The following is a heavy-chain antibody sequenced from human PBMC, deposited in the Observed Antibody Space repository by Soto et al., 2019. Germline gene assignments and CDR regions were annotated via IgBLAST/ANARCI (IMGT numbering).Heavy chain of an antibody. CDR1: GYTFTSYY. CDR3: VMGDPNCGGHCYLAY. V-gene: IGHV1-46*01. Sequence: ASVKVSCKASGYTFTSYYMHWVRHAPGQGLEWMGVIEPSGGSRSYTQKFQGRVTMTRDTSTSTVYMELSSLRSEDTAVYYCVMGDPNCGGHCYLAYRGQGTLVPVSS. J-gene: IGHJ4*02. D-gene: IGHD2-21*02. CDR2: IEPSGGSR.